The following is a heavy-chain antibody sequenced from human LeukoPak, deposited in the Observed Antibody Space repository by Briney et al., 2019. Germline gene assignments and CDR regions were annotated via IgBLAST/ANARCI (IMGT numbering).Heavy chain of an antibody. V-gene: IGHV3-23*01. CDR2: IRSNGDTT. CDR1: GFTLSSLA. Sequence: PAGSLRLSCTASGFTLSSLAMTWVRQAPRKGLEWVSTIRSNGDTTYNADSVKGRFTISRDNSKNTLYLALNSLRVEDTATFYCAKGQELDDGVFDSWGQGTMVTVSS. D-gene: IGHD1-1*01. CDR3: AKGQELDDGVFDS. J-gene: IGHJ4*02.